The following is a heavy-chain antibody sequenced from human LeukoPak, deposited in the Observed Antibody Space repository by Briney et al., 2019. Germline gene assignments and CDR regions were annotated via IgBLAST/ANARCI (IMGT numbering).Heavy chain of an antibody. V-gene: IGHV4-30-2*01. CDR1: GGSISSGGYS. CDR3: ARSALPERRIRSSSWYYFDY. CDR2: IYHSGST. D-gene: IGHD6-13*01. Sequence: KSSETLSLTCAVSGGSISSGGYSWSWIRQPPGKGLEWIGYIYHSGSTYYNPSLNSRVTISVDRSKNQFSLKLSSVTAADTAVYYCARSALPERRIRSSSWYYFDYWGQGTLVTVSS. J-gene: IGHJ4*02.